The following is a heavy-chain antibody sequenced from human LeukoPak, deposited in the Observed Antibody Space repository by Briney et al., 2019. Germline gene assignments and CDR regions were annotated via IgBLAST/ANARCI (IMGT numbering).Heavy chain of an antibody. J-gene: IGHJ4*02. D-gene: IGHD5-18*01. V-gene: IGHV4-61*08. CDR3: AREVKGFTADLDY. CDR1: GGSISSGDYY. Sequence: PSETLSLTCTVSGGSISSGDYYWSWIRQPPGKGLVWIGYIYYSGSTNYNPSLKSRVTISVDTSKNQFSLKLSSVTAADTAVYYCAREVKGFTADLDYWGQGTLVTVSS. CDR2: IYYSGST.